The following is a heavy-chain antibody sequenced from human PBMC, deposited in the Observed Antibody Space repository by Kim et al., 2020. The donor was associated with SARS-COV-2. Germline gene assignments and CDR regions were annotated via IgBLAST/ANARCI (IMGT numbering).Heavy chain of an antibody. CDR1: GYTFTGYY. Sequence: ASVKVSCKASGYTFTGYYMHWVRQAPGQGLEWMGWINPNSGGTNYAQKFQGRVTMTRDTSISTAYMELSRLRSDDTAVYYCARGEGIAAAGSSGVGFWHYWGQGTLVTVSS. V-gene: IGHV1-2*02. CDR2: INPNSGGT. CDR3: ARGEGIAAAGSSGVGFWHY. J-gene: IGHJ4*02. D-gene: IGHD6-13*01.